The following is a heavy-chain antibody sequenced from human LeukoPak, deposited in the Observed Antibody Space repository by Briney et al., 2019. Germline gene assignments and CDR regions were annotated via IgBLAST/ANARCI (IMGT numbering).Heavy chain of an antibody. CDR3: ARLLGTHINYFDP. CDR1: GYSISSGYY. CDR2: IYHSGST. D-gene: IGHD2-21*01. J-gene: IGHJ5*02. Sequence: PSETLSLTCTVSGYSISSGYYWGWIRQPPGKGLEWIGSIYHSGSTYYNPSLKSRVTISVDTSKNQFSLKLSSVTAADTAVYYCARLLGTHINYFDPWGQGTLVTVSS. V-gene: IGHV4-38-2*02.